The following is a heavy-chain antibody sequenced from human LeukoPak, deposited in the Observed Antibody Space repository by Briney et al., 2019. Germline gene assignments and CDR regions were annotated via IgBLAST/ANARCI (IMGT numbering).Heavy chain of an antibody. Sequence: GESLKISCQGSAYSFSSYWLGWVRQMPGKGLGWVGIIYPDDSDTRYSPSFQGKVTISADKSISTAYLQWSRLQAENTAMYNCAREGATMIAYWGQGTLATVSS. CDR3: AREGATMIAY. V-gene: IGHV5-51*01. CDR2: IYPDDSDT. D-gene: IGHD3-22*01. J-gene: IGHJ4*02. CDR1: AYSFSSYW.